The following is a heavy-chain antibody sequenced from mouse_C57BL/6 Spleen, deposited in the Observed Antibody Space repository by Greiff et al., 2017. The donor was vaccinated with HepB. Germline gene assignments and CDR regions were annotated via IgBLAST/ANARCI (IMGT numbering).Heavy chain of an antibody. CDR3: ATRELGGY. D-gene: IGHD3-3*01. V-gene: IGHV1-4*01. J-gene: IGHJ2*01. CDR2: INPSSGYT. Sequence: QVQLKESGAELARPGASVKMSCKASGYTFTSYTMHWVKQRPGQGLEWIGYINPSSGYTKYNQKFKDKATLTADKSSSTAYMQLSSLTSEDSAVYYCATRELGGYWGQGTTLTVSS. CDR1: GYTFTSYT.